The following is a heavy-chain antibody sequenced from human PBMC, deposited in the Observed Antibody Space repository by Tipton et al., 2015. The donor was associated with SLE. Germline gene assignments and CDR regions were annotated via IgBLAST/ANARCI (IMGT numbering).Heavy chain of an antibody. J-gene: IGHJ4*02. D-gene: IGHD6-19*01. CDR2: IHYSGGT. V-gene: IGHV4-59*11. Sequence: TLSLTCIVSGGSIKNHYWSWIRQAPGMGLEWIGYIHYSGGTNYNPSLKSRVTMSVDTSKNQFSLKLTSLTAADTALYYCARNKAVAGTVIEYWGPGTLVTVSS. CDR1: GGSIKNHY. CDR3: ARNKAVAGTVIEY.